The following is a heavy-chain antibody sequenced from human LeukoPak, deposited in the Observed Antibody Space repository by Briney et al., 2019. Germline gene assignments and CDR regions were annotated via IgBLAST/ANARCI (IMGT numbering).Heavy chain of an antibody. CDR3: AKDLHWAFDY. CDR1: GFTFSSYG. J-gene: IGHJ4*02. CDR2: LSGNGGTT. D-gene: IGHD7-27*01. Sequence: GGSLRLSCAASGFTFSSYGMSWLRQAPGRGLEWVSALSGNGGTTYYVDSVKGRFTSSRDNSKNTLYLQMNSLRAEDTAVYYCAKDLHWAFDYWGQGTLVTVSS. V-gene: IGHV3-23*01.